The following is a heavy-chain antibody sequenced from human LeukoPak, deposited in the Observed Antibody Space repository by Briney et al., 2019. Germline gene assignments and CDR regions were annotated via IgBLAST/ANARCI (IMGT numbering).Heavy chain of an antibody. CDR1: GYTFTGYY. CDR2: INPNSGGT. J-gene: IGHJ6*03. CDR3: ARDPYDSSGYYGRYYYYMDV. V-gene: IGHV1-2*02. Sequence: ASVKVSCKASGYTFTGYYMHWVRQAPGQGLEWMGWINPNSGGTNYAQKFQGGVTMTRDTSISTAYMELSRLRSDDTAVYYCARDPYDSSGYYGRYYYYMDVWGKGTTVTVSS. D-gene: IGHD3-22*01.